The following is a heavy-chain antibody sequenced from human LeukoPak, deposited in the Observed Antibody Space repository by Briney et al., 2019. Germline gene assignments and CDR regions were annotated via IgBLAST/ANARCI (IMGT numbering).Heavy chain of an antibody. CDR3: ARQWELLGGYFDY. J-gene: IGHJ4*02. V-gene: IGHV3-30-3*01. CDR1: GFTFSSYA. CDR2: ISYDGSNK. Sequence: GGSLRLSCAASGFTFSSYAMHWVRQAPGRGLEWVAVISYDGSNKYYADSVKGRFTISRDNSKNTLYLQMNSLRAEDTAVYYCARQWELLGGYFDYWGQGTLVTVSS. D-gene: IGHD1-26*01.